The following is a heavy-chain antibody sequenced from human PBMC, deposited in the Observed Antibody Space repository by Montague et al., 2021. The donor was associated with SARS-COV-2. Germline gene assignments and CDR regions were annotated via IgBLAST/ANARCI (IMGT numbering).Heavy chain of an antibody. D-gene: IGHD3-3*01. CDR3: ARAEMYYDFWSGYPWTFYYFDY. J-gene: IGHJ4*02. CDR2: ISSSGSTI. V-gene: IGHV3-48*03. CDR1: GFTFSSYA. Sequence: SLRLSCAASGFTFSSYAMNWVRQAPGKGLEWVSYISSSGSTIYYADSVKGRFTISSDNAKNSLYLQMNSLRAEDTAVYYCARAEMYYDFWSGYPWTFYYFDYWGQGTLVTVSS.